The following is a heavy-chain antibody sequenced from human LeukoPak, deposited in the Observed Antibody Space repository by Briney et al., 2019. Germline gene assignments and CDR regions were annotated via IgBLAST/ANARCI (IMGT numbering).Heavy chain of an antibody. CDR3: ARDIGGNYVDY. J-gene: IGHJ4*02. V-gene: IGHV3-11*01. CDR2: ISRRGFNT. D-gene: IGHD2-15*01. CDR1: GFTFSDFY. Sequence: GGSLRLSCAASGFTFSDFYLGWIRQAPGKGLEWISDISRRGFNTYYADSVRGRFTISRDNTNKSLYLQMNSLRPEDTAVYYCARDIGGNYVDYWGLGTLVTVSS.